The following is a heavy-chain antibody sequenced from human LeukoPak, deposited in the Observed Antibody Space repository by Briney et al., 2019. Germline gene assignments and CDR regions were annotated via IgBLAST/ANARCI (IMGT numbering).Heavy chain of an antibody. CDR3: ATGGFGKLKLNWFDP. D-gene: IGHD3-10*01. J-gene: IGHJ5*02. CDR1: GYTFTSYG. V-gene: IGHV1-18*01. CDR2: ISAYNGNT. Sequence: ASVKVSCKASGYTFTSYGISWVRQAPGQGLEWMGWISAYNGNTNYAQKLRGRVTMTTDTSTSTAYMELRSLRSEDTAVYYCATGGFGKLKLNWFDPWGQGTLVTVSS.